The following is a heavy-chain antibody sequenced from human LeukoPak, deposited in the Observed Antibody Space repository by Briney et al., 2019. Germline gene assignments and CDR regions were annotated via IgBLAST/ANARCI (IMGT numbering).Heavy chain of an antibody. CDR1: GFTFRSSA. D-gene: IGHD3-3*02. V-gene: IGHV3-30*04. J-gene: IGHJ4*02. CDR2: ISYDGSNK. Sequence: GGSLRLSCAASGFTFRSSAMHWVRQAPGKGLEWVAVISYDGSNKYYADSVKGRFTISRDNSKNTLYLQMNSLRAEDTAVYYYASGGSGLAFYIDYWGQGTLVTVSS. CDR3: ASGGSGLAFYIDY.